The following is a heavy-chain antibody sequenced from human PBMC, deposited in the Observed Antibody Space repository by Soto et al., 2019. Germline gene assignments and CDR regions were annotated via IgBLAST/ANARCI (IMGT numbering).Heavy chain of an antibody. CDR2: IYYSGST. J-gene: IGHJ4*02. D-gene: IGHD3-22*01. Sequence: SETLSLTCAVSGGSISSGGYSWGWIRQPPGKGLEWIGSIYYSGSTYYNPSLKSRVTISVDTSKNQFSLKLSSVTAADTAVYYCARLVTMIVVDIYYFDYWGQGTLVTVSS. CDR1: GGSISSGGYS. CDR3: ARLVTMIVVDIYYFDY. V-gene: IGHV4-39*01.